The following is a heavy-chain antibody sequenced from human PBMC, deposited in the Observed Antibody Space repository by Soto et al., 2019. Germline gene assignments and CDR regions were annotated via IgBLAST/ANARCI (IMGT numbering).Heavy chain of an antibody. Sequence: GGSLRLSCADSGFTFSSYGMHWVRQAPGKGLEWVAVISYDGSNKYYADSVKGRFTISRDNSKNTLYLQMNSLRAEDTAVYYCAKDPGLDGYSYFDYWGQGTLVPVSS. J-gene: IGHJ4*02. CDR1: GFTFSSYG. D-gene: IGHD4-4*01. CDR3: AKDPGLDGYSYFDY. V-gene: IGHV3-30*18. CDR2: ISYDGSNK.